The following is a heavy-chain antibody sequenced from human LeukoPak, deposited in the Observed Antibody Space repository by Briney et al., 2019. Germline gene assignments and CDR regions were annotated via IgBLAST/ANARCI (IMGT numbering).Heavy chain of an antibody. J-gene: IGHJ4*02. D-gene: IGHD6-19*01. CDR2: VSGYNGNT. CDR3: ARFKSSKAVAGFDY. Sequence: ASVKVSCTASGYSFISYGITWVRQAPGQGLEWMGWVSGYNGNTNYAQKFQGRATMTRDTSISTAYMELSRLRSDDTAVYYCARFKSSKAVAGFDYWGQGTLVTVSS. V-gene: IGHV1-18*01. CDR1: GYSFISYG.